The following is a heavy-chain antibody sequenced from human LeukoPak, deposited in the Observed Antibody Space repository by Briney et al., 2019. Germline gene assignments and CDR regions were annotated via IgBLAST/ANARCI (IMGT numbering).Heavy chain of an antibody. J-gene: IGHJ4*02. V-gene: IGHV3-7*02. CDR1: GFTFRSYW. Sequence: GGSLRLSCVASGFTFRSYWMTWVRQAPGKGLEWVANKKQDGSDYYYLDSVRGRFTISRDNAKNSLYLQMNSLRAEDTAVYYCASGWGQFDYWGQGTLVTVSS. CDR3: ASGWGQFDY. D-gene: IGHD3-10*01. CDR2: KKQDGSDY.